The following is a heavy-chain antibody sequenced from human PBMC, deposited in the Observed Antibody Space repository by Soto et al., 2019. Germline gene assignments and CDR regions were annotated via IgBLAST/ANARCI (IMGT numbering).Heavy chain of an antibody. CDR2: ISSSSSYI. V-gene: IGHV3-21*01. CDR1: GFTFSSYS. D-gene: IGHD3-10*01. J-gene: IGHJ6*03. CDR3: ARGMYGSGSYFSIYYYYYYMDV. Sequence: VQLVESGGGLVQPGGSLRLSCAASGFTFSSYSMNWVRQAPGKGLEWVSSISSSSSYIYYADSVKGRFTISRDNAKNSLYLQMNSLRAEDTAVYYCARGMYGSGSYFSIYYYYYYMDVWGKGTTVTVSS.